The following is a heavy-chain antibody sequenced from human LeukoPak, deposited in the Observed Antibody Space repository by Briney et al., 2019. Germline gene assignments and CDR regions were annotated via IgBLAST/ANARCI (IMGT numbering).Heavy chain of an antibody. Sequence: GASVKVSCKASGYTSTSNGVSCLLRDPGQRVEGMGSYIAYNGNKNYAEKVQGRFTMTTDTSTSTSYMELRSLRSEDTAVYYCARVMAVAGTGEDYWGQGTLVTVSS. CDR2: YIAYNGNK. CDR1: GYTSTSNG. D-gene: IGHD6-19*01. V-gene: IGHV1-18*01. CDR3: ARVMAVAGTGEDY. J-gene: IGHJ4*02.